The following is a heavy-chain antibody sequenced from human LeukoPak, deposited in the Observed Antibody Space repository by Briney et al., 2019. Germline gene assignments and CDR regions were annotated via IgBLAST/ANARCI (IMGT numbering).Heavy chain of an antibody. D-gene: IGHD5-12*01. CDR2: ITTSGGST. Sequence: GGSLRLSCAASGFTFSNYAMNWVRQAPGKGLEWVSTITTSGGSTYYADSVKGRFTISRDNSKNTVCLQMNSLRAEDTAPYYCAKARIVATIYTKEVNFDYWGQGTLVTVSS. CDR1: GFTFSNYA. CDR3: AKARIVATIYTKEVNFDY. J-gene: IGHJ4*02. V-gene: IGHV3-23*01.